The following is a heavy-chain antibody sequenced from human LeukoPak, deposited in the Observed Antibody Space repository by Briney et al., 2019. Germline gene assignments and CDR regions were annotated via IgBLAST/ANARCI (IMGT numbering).Heavy chain of an antibody. J-gene: IGHJ4*02. CDR3: LRDLNWSLDQ. D-gene: IGHD1-20*01. CDR2: IKSDGITI. V-gene: IGHV3-74*01. Sequence: GGSLRLSCAASGFTFSNYMMHWVRQAPGKGLVWVSRIKSDGITITYADSVKGRFTISRDNAKNTLYLQMNSLRAEDTAVYYCLRDLNWSLDQWGQGTLVTVYS. CDR1: GFTFSNYM.